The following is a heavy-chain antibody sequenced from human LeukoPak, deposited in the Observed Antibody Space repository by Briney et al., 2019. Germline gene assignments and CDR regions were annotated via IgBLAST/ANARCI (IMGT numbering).Heavy chain of an antibody. CDR1: GYSISSGYY. CDR2: IYHSGST. J-gene: IGHJ5*02. Sequence: PSETLSLTCTVSGYSISSGYYWGWIRQPPGKGLEWIGSIYHSGSTYYNPSLKSRVTMSVDTSKNQFSLKLSSVTAADTAVYYCARRSSTTLVGTTLDPWGQGTLATVSS. V-gene: IGHV4-38-2*02. CDR3: ARRSSTTLVGTTLDP. D-gene: IGHD4-17*01.